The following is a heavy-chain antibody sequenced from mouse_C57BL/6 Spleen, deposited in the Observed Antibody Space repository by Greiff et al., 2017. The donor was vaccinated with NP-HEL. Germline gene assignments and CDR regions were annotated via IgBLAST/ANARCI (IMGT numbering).Heavy chain of an antibody. Sequence: QVTLKECGPGILQSSQTLSLTCSFSGFSLSTSGMGVSWIRQPSGKGLEWLAHIYWDDDKRYNPSLKSRLTISKDTSRNQVFLKITSVDTADTATYYCARSITTVVAPVYFDYWGQGTTLTVSS. J-gene: IGHJ2*01. CDR2: IYWDDDK. CDR1: GFSLSTSGMG. CDR3: ARSITTVVAPVYFDY. V-gene: IGHV8-12*01. D-gene: IGHD1-1*01.